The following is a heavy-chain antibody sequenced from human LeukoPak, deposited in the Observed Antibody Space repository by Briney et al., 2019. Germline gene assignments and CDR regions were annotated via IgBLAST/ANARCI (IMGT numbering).Heavy chain of an antibody. Sequence: GSLILSCAASGFPFSSYSMNWVRQAPGKGLEWVSYISSSSSTIYYADSVKGRFTISRDNAKNSLYLQMDSLRAEDTAVYYCARDLGIWSGSPHDYWGQGTLVTVSS. CDR3: ARDLGIWSGSPHDY. J-gene: IGHJ4*02. CDR2: ISSSSSTI. D-gene: IGHD3-3*01. V-gene: IGHV3-48*01. CDR1: GFPFSSYS.